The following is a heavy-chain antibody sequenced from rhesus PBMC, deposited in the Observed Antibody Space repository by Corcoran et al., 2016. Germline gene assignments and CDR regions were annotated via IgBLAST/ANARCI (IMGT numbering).Heavy chain of an antibody. CDR3: ARDTCDY. D-gene: IGHD5-12*01. CDR2: ISGSSGST. Sequence: QVQLQESGPGLVKPSETLSLTCAVSGGSVSSSNWWSWIRQPPGKGLEWIGYISGSSGSTHYNPSLKSRVTISTDTSKNQFSLKLSSVTAADTAVYYCARDTCDYWGQGVLVTVSS. J-gene: IGHJ4*01. CDR1: GGSVSSSNW. V-gene: IGHV4-65*01.